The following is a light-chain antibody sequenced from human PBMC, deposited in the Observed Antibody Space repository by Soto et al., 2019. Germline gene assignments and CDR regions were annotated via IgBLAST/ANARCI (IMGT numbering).Light chain of an antibody. CDR3: QQYGSSGT. V-gene: IGKV3-20*01. CDR2: QTS. CDR1: QSVSNNY. J-gene: IGKJ1*01. Sequence: EIVLTQSPGTLSLSPGERATLSCRASQSVSNNYLAWYQQKPGQAPRLLIYQTSLRAAGIPARFSGSGSGTDFTLTISRLEPEDFAVYYCQQYGSSGTFGQGTKVDIK.